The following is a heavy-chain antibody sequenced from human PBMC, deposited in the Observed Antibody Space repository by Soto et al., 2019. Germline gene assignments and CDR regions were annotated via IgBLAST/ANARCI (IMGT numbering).Heavy chain of an antibody. Sequence: QVQLQESGPGLVKPSQTLSLTCTVSGGSISSGGYYWSWIRQHPGKGLEWIGYIYYSGSTYYNPSLNSRVTISVYTSKNQSSLRLRSVTAADRAVYYCAIVDPSMGATCASYCSQGTLVTVSS. D-gene: IGHD1-26*01. CDR2: IYYSGST. J-gene: IGHJ4*02. CDR3: AIVDPSMGATCASY. V-gene: IGHV4-31*03. CDR1: GGSISSGGYY.